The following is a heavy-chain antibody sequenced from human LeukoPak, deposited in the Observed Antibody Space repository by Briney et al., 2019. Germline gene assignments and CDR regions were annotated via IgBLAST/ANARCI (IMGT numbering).Heavy chain of an antibody. CDR1: GGTFSSYA. V-gene: IGHV1-69*13. CDR2: IIPIFGTA. CDR3: ARDDNWNPGEWYYFDY. J-gene: IGHJ4*02. Sequence: ASVKVSCKASGGTFSSYAISWVRQAPGQGLEWMGGIIPIFGTANYAQKFQGRVTITADESTSTAYMELSSLRSEDTAVYYCARDDNWNPGEWYYFDYWGQGTLVTVSS. D-gene: IGHD1-20*01.